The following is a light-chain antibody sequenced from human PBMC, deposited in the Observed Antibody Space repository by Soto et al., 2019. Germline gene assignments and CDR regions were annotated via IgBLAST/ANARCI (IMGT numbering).Light chain of an antibody. J-gene: IGKJ1*01. CDR3: QQYNSYSWT. V-gene: IGKV1-5*01. CDR2: DAS. CDR1: QSISSW. Sequence: DIKLYKSPSTLSASIGDRVAITCLASQSISSWLAWYQQKPGKAPKLLIYDASSLESGVPSRFSGSGSGTEFTLTISSLQPDDFATYYCQQYNSYSWTFGQGTNVDIK.